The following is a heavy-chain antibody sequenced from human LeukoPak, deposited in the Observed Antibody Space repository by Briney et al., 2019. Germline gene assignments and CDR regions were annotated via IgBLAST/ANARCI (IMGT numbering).Heavy chain of an antibody. CDR1: GGTFSSYA. CDR3: ARAAYYESSGYYNRRFDP. J-gene: IGHJ5*02. D-gene: IGHD3-22*01. CDR2: IIPIFGTA. Sequence: ASVKVSCKASGGTFSSYAISWVRQAPGQGLEWMGGIIPIFGTANYAQKFQGRVTITTDESTSTAYMELSSLRSEDTAVYYCARAAYYESSGYYNRRFDPWGQGTLVTVSS. V-gene: IGHV1-69*05.